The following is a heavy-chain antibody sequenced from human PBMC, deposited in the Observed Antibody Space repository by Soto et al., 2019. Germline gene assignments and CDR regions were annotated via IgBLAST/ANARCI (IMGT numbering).Heavy chain of an antibody. D-gene: IGHD6-6*01. J-gene: IGHJ4*02. V-gene: IGHV3-23*01. CDR1: GFTFSSYA. Sequence: EVQLLESGGGLVQPGGSLRLSCAASGFTFSSYAMSWVRQAPGKGLEWVSAISGSGGSTYYADSVKGRFTISRDNAKNSLHLQMNSLRAEDTAFYYCAKDNDKYSSSSYDYWGQGTLVTVSS. CDR2: ISGSGGST. CDR3: AKDNDKYSSSSYDY.